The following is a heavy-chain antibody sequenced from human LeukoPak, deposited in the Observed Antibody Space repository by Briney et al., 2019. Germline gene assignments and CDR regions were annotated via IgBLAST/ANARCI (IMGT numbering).Heavy chain of an antibody. CDR3: ANSPLVLRFDP. V-gene: IGHV4-34*01. J-gene: IGHJ5*02. CDR2: INHSGST. Sequence: SETLSLTCAVYGGSFSGYYWSWIRQPPGKGLEWIGGINHSGSTNYNPSLKSRVTISVDTSKNQFSLKLSSVTAADTAVYYCANSPLVLRFDPWGQGTLVTVSS. D-gene: IGHD2-21*01. CDR1: GGSFSGYY.